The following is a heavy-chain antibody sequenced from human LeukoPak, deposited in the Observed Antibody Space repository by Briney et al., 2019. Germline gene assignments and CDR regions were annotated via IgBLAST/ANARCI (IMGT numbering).Heavy chain of an antibody. CDR3: ARGAYYYDSSGYSRNWYFDL. Sequence: SQTLSLTCAVSGGSISSGGYSWSWIRQPPGKGLEWIGYIYHSGSTYYNPSLKSRVTISVDRSKNQFSLKLSSVTAADTVVYYCARGAYYYDSSGYSRNWYFDLWGRGTLVTVSS. CDR1: GGSISSGGYS. D-gene: IGHD3-22*01. CDR2: IYHSGST. J-gene: IGHJ2*01. V-gene: IGHV4-30-2*01.